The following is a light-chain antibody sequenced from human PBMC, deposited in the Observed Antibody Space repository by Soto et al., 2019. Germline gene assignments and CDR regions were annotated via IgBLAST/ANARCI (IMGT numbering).Light chain of an antibody. V-gene: IGLV2-14*01. J-gene: IGLJ1*01. CDR3: ISYTGSSTSYV. CDR1: SSDVGSYSH. CDR2: EVT. Sequence: QSGLTQPASVPGSPGQSITISCSGTSSDVGSYSHVAWYQQFPGKTPKLIIYEVTYRPSGVSHRFSASKSGNTASLTISGLQAGDEADYYCISYTGSSTSYVFGTGTKVTVL.